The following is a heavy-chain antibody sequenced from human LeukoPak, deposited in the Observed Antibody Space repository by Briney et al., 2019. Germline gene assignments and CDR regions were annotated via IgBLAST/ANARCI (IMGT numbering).Heavy chain of an antibody. D-gene: IGHD3-22*01. CDR2: ISWNSGSI. CDR3: ARGDYYDSSGYYQNDY. V-gene: IGHV3-9*01. CDR1: GFTFDDYA. Sequence: PGRSLRLSCAASGFTFDDYAMHWVRQAPGKGLEWVSGISWNSGSIGYADSVKGRFTISRDNAKNSLYLQMNSLRAEDTALYYCARGDYYDSSGYYQNDYWGQGTLVTVSS. J-gene: IGHJ4*02.